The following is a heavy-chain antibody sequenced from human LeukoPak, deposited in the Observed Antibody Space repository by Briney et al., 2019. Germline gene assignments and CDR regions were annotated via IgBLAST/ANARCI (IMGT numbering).Heavy chain of an antibody. Sequence: GGTLRLSCAASGFTFSTYAMSWVRRAPGKGLGWVLGVTGTGDRTLYADSVRGRFTISRDNFKNTLFLEMRRLRADDTAFYYCAKDLSNFGDLGYFDHWGQGDLVTVSS. D-gene: IGHD4-17*01. CDR1: GFTFSTYA. J-gene: IGHJ5*02. CDR3: AKDLSNFGDLGYFDH. V-gene: IGHV3-23*01. CDR2: VTGTGDRT.